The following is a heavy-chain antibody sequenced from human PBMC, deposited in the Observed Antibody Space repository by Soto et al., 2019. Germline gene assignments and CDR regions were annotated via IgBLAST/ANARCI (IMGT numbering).Heavy chain of an antibody. CDR1: GFAVSNNY. V-gene: IGHV3-53*01. D-gene: IGHD3-22*01. CDR2: VYSGGTT. Sequence: GGSLRLSCVASGFAVSNNYMNWVRQAPGKGLEWVSVVYSGGTTYYADSVRGRFTVSRDDSKNTLFLQMSSLRAEDTAVYYCARAGSPFDSDSSGYWGFDHWGQGTLVTVSS. CDR3: ARAGSPFDSDSSGYWGFDH. J-gene: IGHJ4*02.